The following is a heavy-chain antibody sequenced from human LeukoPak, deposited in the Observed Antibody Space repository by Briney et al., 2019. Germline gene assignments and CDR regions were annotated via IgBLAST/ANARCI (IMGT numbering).Heavy chain of an antibody. D-gene: IGHD6-19*01. CDR1: GGSISSSSYY. V-gene: IGHV4-61*05. Sequence: SETLSLTCTVSGGSISSSSYYWGWIRQPPGKGLEWIGYIYYSGSTNYNPSLKSRVTISVDTSKNQFSLKLSSVTAADTAVYYCARGISSGWSRAVGYWGQGTLVTVSS. CDR3: ARGISSGWSRAVGY. CDR2: IYYSGST. J-gene: IGHJ4*02.